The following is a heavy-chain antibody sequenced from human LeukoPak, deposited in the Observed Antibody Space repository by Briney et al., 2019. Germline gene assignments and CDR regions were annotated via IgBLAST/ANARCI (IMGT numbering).Heavy chain of an antibody. J-gene: IGHJ4*02. CDR3: AKALGDYGSLYYFDY. V-gene: IGHV3-33*06. Sequence: GGSLRLSCAASGFTFSSYGMHWVRQAPGKGLEWVAVIWYDGSNKYYADSVKGRFTISRDNSKNTLYLQMNSLRAEDTAVYYCAKALGDYGSLYYFDYWGQGTLVTVSS. CDR1: GFTFSSYG. D-gene: IGHD4-17*01. CDR2: IWYDGSNK.